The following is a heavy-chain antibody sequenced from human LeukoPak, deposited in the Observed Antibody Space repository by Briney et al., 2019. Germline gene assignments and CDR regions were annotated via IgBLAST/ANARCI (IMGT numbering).Heavy chain of an antibody. J-gene: IGHJ6*03. D-gene: IGHD4-17*01. CDR2: IAPSGSA. CDR1: GGSFSGYY. V-gene: IGHV4-4*09. CDR3: ARHLATTVTRGYSCHPMDV. Sequence: SETLSLTCAVYGGSFSGYYWSWIRQPPGEGLEWIAYIAPSGSAVYNPSLNSRLTVSVDTSKNQFSLKLNSVTAADTAVYYCARHLATTVTRGYSCHPMDVWGKGTTVSVSS.